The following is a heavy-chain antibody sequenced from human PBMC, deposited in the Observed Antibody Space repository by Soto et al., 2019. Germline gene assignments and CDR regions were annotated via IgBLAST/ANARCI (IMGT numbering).Heavy chain of an antibody. V-gene: IGHV3-64D*06. Sequence: GGSLRLSCSASGFTFNTFAMHWVRQTPGKGLEFVSAISSNGGNTYYADSVKGRFAISRDNSKNTLYLQMYSLRPEDTALYYCVKEGYMRSDWYGQFDCWGQGTLVTVSS. CDR2: ISSNGGNT. J-gene: IGHJ4*02. D-gene: IGHD6-19*01. CDR1: GFTFNTFA. CDR3: VKEGYMRSDWYGQFDC.